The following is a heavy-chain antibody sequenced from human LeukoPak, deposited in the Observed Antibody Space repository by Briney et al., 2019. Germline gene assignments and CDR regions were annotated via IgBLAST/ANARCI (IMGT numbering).Heavy chain of an antibody. Sequence: GASVKVSCKASGYTFTGYYMHWVRQAPGQGLEWMGWINPNSGGTNYVQKFQGRVTMTRDTSISTAYMELSRLRSDDTAVYYCAREEGYCSGGSCDDNWFDPWGQGTLVTVSS. J-gene: IGHJ5*02. CDR2: INPNSGGT. V-gene: IGHV1-2*02. CDR1: GYTFTGYY. CDR3: AREEGYCSGGSCDDNWFDP. D-gene: IGHD2-15*01.